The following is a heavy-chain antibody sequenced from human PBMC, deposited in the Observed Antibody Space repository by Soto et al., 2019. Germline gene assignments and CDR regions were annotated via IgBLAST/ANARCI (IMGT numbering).Heavy chain of an antibody. CDR2: FDPEDGET. V-gene: IGHV1-24*01. Sequence: ASVKVSCKVSGYTLTELSMHWVRQAPGKGLEWMGGFDPEDGETIYAQKFQGRVTMTEDTSTDTAYMELSSLRSEDTAVYYCETGLVSTTSCYSDWFDPWGQGILVNVS. CDR3: ETGLVSTTSCYSDWFDP. J-gene: IGHJ5*02. D-gene: IGHD2-2*01. CDR1: GYTLTELS.